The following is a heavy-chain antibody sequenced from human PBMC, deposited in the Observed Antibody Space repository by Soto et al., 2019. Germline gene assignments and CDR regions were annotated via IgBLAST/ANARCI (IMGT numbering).Heavy chain of an antibody. Sequence: GSLRLSCAASGFTFSSYAMSWVRQAPGKGLEWVSAISGSGGSTYYADSVKGRFTISRDNSKNTLYLQMNSLRAEDTAVYYCAKTWYYDFWSGYLYYFDYWGQGTLVTVSS. CDR2: ISGSGGST. V-gene: IGHV3-23*01. D-gene: IGHD3-3*01. CDR1: GFTFSSYA. J-gene: IGHJ4*02. CDR3: AKTWYYDFWSGYLYYFDY.